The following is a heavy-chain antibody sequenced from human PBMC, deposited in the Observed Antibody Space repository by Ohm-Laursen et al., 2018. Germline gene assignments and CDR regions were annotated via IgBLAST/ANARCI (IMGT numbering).Heavy chain of an antibody. Sequence: ESLRISCKGSGYSFTSYWIGWVRQMPGKGLEWMGIIYPGDSDTRYSPSFQGQVTISADKSISTAYLEWSSLKASDTAMYYCARKVQGYCSSTSCYAQFDYWGQGTLVTVSS. CDR2: IYPGDSDT. CDR1: GYSFTSYW. J-gene: IGHJ4*02. V-gene: IGHV5-51*01. D-gene: IGHD2-2*01. CDR3: ARKVQGYCSSTSCYAQFDY.